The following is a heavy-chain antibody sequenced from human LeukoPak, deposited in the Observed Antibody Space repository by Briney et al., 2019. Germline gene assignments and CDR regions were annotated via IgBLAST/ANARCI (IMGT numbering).Heavy chain of an antibody. Sequence: GGSLRLSCAASGFTFSNAWMSWVRQAPGKGLEWVGSIKSKTDGGTKDYAAPVKGRFTSSKDESKNTLYLQMNSLKAEDTAVYYCTTDLIGTYYDFPLDYWGQGTLVTVSS. J-gene: IGHJ4*02. V-gene: IGHV3-15*01. CDR1: GFTFSNAW. CDR3: TTDLIGTYYDFPLDY. CDR2: IKSKTDGGTK. D-gene: IGHD3-3*01.